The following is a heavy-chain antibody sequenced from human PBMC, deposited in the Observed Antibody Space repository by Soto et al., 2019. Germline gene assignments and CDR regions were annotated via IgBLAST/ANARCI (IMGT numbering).Heavy chain of an antibody. J-gene: IGHJ4*02. CDR2: INAGNGNT. V-gene: IGHV1-3*01. D-gene: IGHD2-21*02. CDR3: ARAWVVVTAPDY. CDR1: GYTFTSYA. Sequence: ASVKVSCKASGYTFTSYAMHWVRQAPGQRLEWMGWINAGNGNTKYSQKFQGRVTITRDTSASTAYMELSSLRSEDTAVYYCARAWVVVTAPDYWGQGTLVTDSS.